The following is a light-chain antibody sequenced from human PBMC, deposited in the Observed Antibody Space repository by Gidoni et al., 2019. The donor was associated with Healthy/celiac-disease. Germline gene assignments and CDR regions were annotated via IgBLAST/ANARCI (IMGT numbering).Light chain of an antibody. Sequence: TVLTQSPVTLSLSPGERAPLSCGASQSVSSSYLAWYQQRPGQAPMLLIYGASSRATGIPDWCSGSGSGTDFTLTISRLEPEDFSVYYFQQYGSSPRTFGQGTKVEIK. J-gene: IGKJ1*01. V-gene: IGKV3-20*01. CDR1: QSVSSSY. CDR3: QQYGSSPRT. CDR2: GAS.